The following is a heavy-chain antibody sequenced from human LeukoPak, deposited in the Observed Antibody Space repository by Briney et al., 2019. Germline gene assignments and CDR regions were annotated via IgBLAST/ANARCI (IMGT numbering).Heavy chain of an antibody. CDR2: IHTSGST. CDR1: AASISSYY. D-gene: IGHD1-26*01. Sequence: SETLSLTCTVSAASISSYYWSWIRQPAGKGLEWIGHIHTSGSTNYNPSLKSRVTMSVDTSKNQFSLKLSSVTAADTAVYYCARVPRGSTVGTLPYFYYYMDVWGKGTTVIVSS. V-gene: IGHV4-4*07. CDR3: ARVPRGSTVGTLPYFYYYMDV. J-gene: IGHJ6*03.